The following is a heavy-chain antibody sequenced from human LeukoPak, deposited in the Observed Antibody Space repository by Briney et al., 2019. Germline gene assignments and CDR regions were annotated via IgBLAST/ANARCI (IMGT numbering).Heavy chain of an antibody. Sequence: PSQTLSLTCAVDGGSFSGYYWSWIRQPPGKGLEWIGEINHSGSTNYNPSLKSRVTISVDTSKNQFSLKLSSVTAADTAVYYCASTQLRGVMNYTLFDYWGQGTLVTVSS. J-gene: IGHJ4*02. D-gene: IGHD3-3*01. CDR2: INHSGST. CDR3: ASTQLRGVMNYTLFDY. V-gene: IGHV4-34*01. CDR1: GGSFSGYY.